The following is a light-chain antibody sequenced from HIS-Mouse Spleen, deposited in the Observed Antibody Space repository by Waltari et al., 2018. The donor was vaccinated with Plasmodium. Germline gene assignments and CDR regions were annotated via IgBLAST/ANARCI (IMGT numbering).Light chain of an antibody. CDR1: ALPKKY. J-gene: IGLJ3*02. V-gene: IGLV3-10*01. Sequence: SYELTQPPSVSVSPGQTARITCSGDALPKKYSYWYQQKSGQAPVLVILEDSKRPSVVPERCAGSSSGTMATLTISGAQVEEEADYYCYTTDSSGNHRVFGGGTKLTVL. CDR2: EDS. CDR3: YTTDSSGNHRV.